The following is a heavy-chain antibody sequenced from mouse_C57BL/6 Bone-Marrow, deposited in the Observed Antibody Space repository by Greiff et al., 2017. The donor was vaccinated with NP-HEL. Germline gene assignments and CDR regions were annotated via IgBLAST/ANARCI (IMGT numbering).Heavy chain of an antibody. CDR2: INPYNGGT. J-gene: IGHJ2*01. CDR1: GYTFTDYY. CDR3: SIYYYGSSSYYVDY. D-gene: IGHD1-1*01. Sequence: VQLQQSGPVLVKPGASVKMSCKASGYTFTDYYMNWVKQSHGKSLEWIGVINPYNGGTSYNQKFKGKATLTVDKSSSTAYMELNSLTSEDSSFYYCSIYYYGSSSYYVDYWGQGTTLTVSS. V-gene: IGHV1-19*01.